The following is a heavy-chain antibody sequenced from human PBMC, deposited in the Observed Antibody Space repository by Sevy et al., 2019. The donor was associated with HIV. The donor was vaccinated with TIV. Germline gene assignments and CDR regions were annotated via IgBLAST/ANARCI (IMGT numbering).Heavy chain of an antibody. D-gene: IGHD2-2*01. CDR1: GFTFSSYA. J-gene: IGHJ6*02. CDR2: ISGSGGST. V-gene: IGHV3-23*01. Sequence: GESLKISCAASGFTFSSYAMSWVRQAPGKGLEWVSAISGSGGSTYYADSVKGRFTISRDNSKNTLYLQMNSLRAEDTAVYYCAKDELFRDDIVVVPAALYYYYYGMDVWGQGTTVTVSS. CDR3: AKDELFRDDIVVVPAALYYYYYGMDV.